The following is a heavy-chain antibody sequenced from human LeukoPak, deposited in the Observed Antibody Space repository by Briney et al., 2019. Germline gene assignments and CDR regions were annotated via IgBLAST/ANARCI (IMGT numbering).Heavy chain of an antibody. CDR3: TRGAEQLSSYGMDV. V-gene: IGHV4-34*01. J-gene: IGHJ6*04. CDR2: SNHSGST. Sequence: SETLSLTCAVYGGSFSGYYWSWIRQAPGKGLEWFGESNHSGSTNQNPSLKSRVTISVDTTKNQFSLKLSSVTAADSAVYYCTRGAEQLSSYGMDVWGKGTTVTVSS. D-gene: IGHD5-18*01. CDR1: GGSFSGYY.